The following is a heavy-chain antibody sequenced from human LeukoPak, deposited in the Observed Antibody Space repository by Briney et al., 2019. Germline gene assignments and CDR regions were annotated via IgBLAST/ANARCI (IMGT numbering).Heavy chain of an antibody. J-gene: IGHJ4*02. CDR1: GDSISYFY. CDR3: TRPDDYGDY. Sequence: PSETLSLTCSVSGDSISYFYWSWIRQASGKGLEWVGRIRSRANTYATAYAASVKGRFTISRDDSKSTAYLQMNSLKTEDTALYYCTRPDDYGDYWGQGTLVTVSS. CDR2: IRSRANTYAT. V-gene: IGHV3-73*01.